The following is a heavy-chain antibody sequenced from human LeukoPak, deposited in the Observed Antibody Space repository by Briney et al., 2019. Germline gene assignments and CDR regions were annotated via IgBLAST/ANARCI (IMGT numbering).Heavy chain of an antibody. CDR2: INWNGGNT. Sequence: GGSLRLSCAASGFTFDDYGMSWVRQAPAKGQEWVSGINWNGGNTGYADSVKGRFTISRDNAKNSLYLQMNSLRAEDTALYYCARAYSGYENYYYYYYMDVWGKGTTVTVSS. CDR3: ARAYSGYENYYYYYYMDV. D-gene: IGHD5-12*01. V-gene: IGHV3-20*04. J-gene: IGHJ6*03. CDR1: GFTFDDYG.